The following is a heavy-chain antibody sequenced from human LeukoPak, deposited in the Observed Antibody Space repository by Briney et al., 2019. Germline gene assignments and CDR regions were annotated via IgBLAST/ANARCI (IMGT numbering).Heavy chain of an antibody. CDR1: GGTFSSYA. CDR2: IIPILGIA. CDR3: AGGLGSSGYYGMDV. J-gene: IGHJ6*02. D-gene: IGHD3-10*01. Sequence: SVKVSCKASGGTFSSYAISWVRQAPGQGLEWMGRIIPILGIANYAQKFQGRVTITADKSTSTAYMELSSLRAEDTAVYYCAGGLGSSGYYGMDVWGQGTTVTVSS. V-gene: IGHV1-69*04.